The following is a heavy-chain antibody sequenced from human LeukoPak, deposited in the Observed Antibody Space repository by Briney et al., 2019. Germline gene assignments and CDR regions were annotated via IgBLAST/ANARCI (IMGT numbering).Heavy chain of an antibody. J-gene: IGHJ4*02. CDR3: AKDIDTLYDSSGHYFFDY. Sequence: GGSLRLSCAASGFTFSSYAMSWVRQAPGKGLEWVSAISGSGGSTYYADSAKGRFTISRDNSKNTLYLQMNSLRAEDTAVYYCAKDIDTLYDSSGHYFFDYWGQGTLVTVSS. V-gene: IGHV3-23*01. CDR2: ISGSGGST. D-gene: IGHD3-22*01. CDR1: GFTFSSYA.